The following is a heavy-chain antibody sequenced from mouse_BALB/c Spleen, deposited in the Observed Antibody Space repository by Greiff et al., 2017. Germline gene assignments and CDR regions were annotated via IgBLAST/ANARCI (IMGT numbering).Heavy chain of an antibody. CDR1: GYSITSDYA. J-gene: IGHJ2*01. Sequence: EVQLVESGPGLVKPSQSLSLTCTVTGYSITSDYAWNWIRQFPGNKLEWMGYISYSGSTSYNPSLKSRISITRDTSKNQFFLQLNSVTTEDTATYYCARRGGYYDFDYWGQGTTLTVSS. V-gene: IGHV3-2*02. CDR3: ARRGGYYDFDY. D-gene: IGHD2-3*01. CDR2: ISYSGST.